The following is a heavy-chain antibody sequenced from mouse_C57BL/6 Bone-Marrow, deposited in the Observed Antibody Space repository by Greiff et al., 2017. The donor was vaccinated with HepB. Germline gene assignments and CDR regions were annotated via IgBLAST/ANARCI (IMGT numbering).Heavy chain of an antibody. D-gene: IGHD2-4*01. CDR3: ARDRGSTMITYYFDY. Sequence: DVMLVESGGGLVKPGGSLKLSCAASGFTFSSYAMSWVRQTPEKRLEWVATISDGGSYTYYPDNVKGRFTISRDNAKNNLYLQMSHLKSEDTAMYYCARDRGSTMITYYFDYWGQGTTLTVSS. CDR1: GFTFSSYA. V-gene: IGHV5-4*01. J-gene: IGHJ2*01. CDR2: ISDGGSYT.